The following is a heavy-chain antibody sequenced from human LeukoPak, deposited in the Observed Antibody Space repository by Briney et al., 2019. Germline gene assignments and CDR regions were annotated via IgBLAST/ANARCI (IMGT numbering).Heavy chain of an antibody. V-gene: IGHV3-49*04. J-gene: IGHJ6*03. CDR2: IRSKAYGGTT. Sequence: GGFLRLSCTASGFTFCDYAMSWVRQAPGKGLEWVGFIRSKAYGGTTEYAASVKGRFTISRDDSKSIAYLQMNSLKTEDTAVYYCTRVQYQLLYYYYYYYMDVWGKGTTVTVSS. D-gene: IGHD2-2*02. CDR3: TRVQYQLLYYYYYYYMDV. CDR1: GFTFCDYA.